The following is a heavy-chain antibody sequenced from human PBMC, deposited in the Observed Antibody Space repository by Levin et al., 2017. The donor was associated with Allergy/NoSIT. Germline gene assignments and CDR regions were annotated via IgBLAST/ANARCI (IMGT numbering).Heavy chain of an antibody. CDR1: GILFSSYD. CDR2: ISAGGNYI. V-gene: IGHV3-21*01. CDR3: ASWAMYHYDRSAFDYFYYAMDV. J-gene: IGHJ6*02. D-gene: IGHD3-22*01. Sequence: GGSLRLSCAASGILFSSYDMNWVRQAPGKGLEWVSSISAGGNYIYYADSVKGRFTISRDNAKNSLFLQRNRLRAEDTAVYYCASWAMYHYDRSAFDYFYYAMDVWGQGTTVTVSS.